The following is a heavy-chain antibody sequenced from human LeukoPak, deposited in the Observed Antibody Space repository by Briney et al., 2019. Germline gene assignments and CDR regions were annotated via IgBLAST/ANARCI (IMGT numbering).Heavy chain of an antibody. V-gene: IGHV4-59*01. CDR3: AKDREPIYYDSSGYYPSGFDY. CDR2: IYYSGST. CDR1: GGSISSYY. D-gene: IGHD3-22*01. Sequence: SETLSLTCTVSGGSISSYYWSWIRQPPGKGLEWIGYIYYSGSTNYNPSLKSRVTISVDTSKNQFSLKLSSVTAADTAVYYCAKDREPIYYDSSGYYPSGFDYWGQGTLVTVSS. J-gene: IGHJ4*02.